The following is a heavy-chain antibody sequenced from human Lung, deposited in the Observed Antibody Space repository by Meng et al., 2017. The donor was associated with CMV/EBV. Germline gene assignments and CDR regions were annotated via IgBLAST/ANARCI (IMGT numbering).Heavy chain of an antibody. CDR1: GYTFTNNG. CDR3: ARVEVGITSGDY. D-gene: IGHD1-26*01. J-gene: IGHJ4*02. V-gene: IGHV1-18*01. CDR2: INAYNGDT. Sequence: QGQLVHAGGEGKKPGASGKVSCKASGYTFTNNGITWVRQAPGQGLEWMGWINAYNGDTNYAQTLQGRVTMTTDTSTSTAYMELRSLRSDDTAVYYCARVEVGITSGDYWGQGTLVTVSS.